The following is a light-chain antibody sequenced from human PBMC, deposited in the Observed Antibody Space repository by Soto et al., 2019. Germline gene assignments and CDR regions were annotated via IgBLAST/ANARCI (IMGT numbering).Light chain of an antibody. CDR1: QSVSSSY. Sequence: EIVLTQSPGTLSLSPGERATLSCRASQSVSSSYLAWYQQKPGQAPRLLIYGASSRATGIPDRFSGSGSGTDFTLTISRLEPEDFAVYYCQQYGTVLTFGGGTKVDI. CDR2: GAS. V-gene: IGKV3-20*01. J-gene: IGKJ4*01. CDR3: QQYGTVLT.